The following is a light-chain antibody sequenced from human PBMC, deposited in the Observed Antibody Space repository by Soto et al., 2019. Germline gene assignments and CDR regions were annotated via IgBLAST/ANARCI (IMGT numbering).Light chain of an antibody. CDR3: ASWDDSLSGLV. V-gene: IGLV1-47*01. CDR1: RSNIGSNY. Sequence: QSVLTQPPSASGTPGQRVTISCSGSRSNIGSNYVYWYQQLPGTAPKVLIYRINQRPSGVPDRFSGSRSGTSASLAISGLRSDDEADHYCASWDDSLSGLVFGGGTKLTVL. CDR2: RIN. J-gene: IGLJ3*02.